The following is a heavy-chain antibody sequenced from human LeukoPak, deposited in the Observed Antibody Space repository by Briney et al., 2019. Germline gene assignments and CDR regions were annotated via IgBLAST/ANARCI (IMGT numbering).Heavy chain of an antibody. J-gene: IGHJ4*02. D-gene: IGHD5-18*01. V-gene: IGHV4-39*07. Sequence: SETLSLTCTVSGGSISGYYWGWIRQPPGKGLEWIGSIYYSGSTYYNPSLKSRVTISVDTSKNQFSLRLSSVTAADTAVYYCARGPPLGGYSYGSLYYFDYWGQGTLVTVSS. CDR1: GGSISGYY. CDR3: ARGPPLGGYSYGSLYYFDY. CDR2: IYYSGST.